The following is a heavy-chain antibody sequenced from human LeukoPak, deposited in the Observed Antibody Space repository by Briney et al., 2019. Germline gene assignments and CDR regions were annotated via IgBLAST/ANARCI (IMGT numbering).Heavy chain of an antibody. CDR2: IRYDGSNK. CDR1: GFTFSSYG. D-gene: IGHD3-16*02. Sequence: GGSLRLSCAASGFTFSSYGMHWVRQAPGKGLEWVAFIRYDGSNKYYADSVKGRFTISRDNSKNTLYLQMNSLRAEDTAVYYCAKDHYDYVWGSYRYFDYWGQGTLVTVSS. CDR3: AKDHYDYVWGSYRYFDY. J-gene: IGHJ4*02. V-gene: IGHV3-30*02.